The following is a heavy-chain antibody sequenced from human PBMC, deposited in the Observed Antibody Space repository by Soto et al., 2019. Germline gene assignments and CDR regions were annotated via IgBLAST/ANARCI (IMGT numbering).Heavy chain of an antibody. CDR3: ARNTWPYAFDI. V-gene: IGHV3-7*01. CDR1: GFTFSTFW. J-gene: IGHJ3*02. CDR2: IKQDASEK. Sequence: EVQLVESGGGLVQPGGSLRLSCTASGFTFSTFWMIWVRQAPGTGLEWVANIKQDASEKYYVDSVKGRFTISRDNAKNSLYLQMNSLRAEDTAIYYCARNTWPYAFDIWGQGTLVTVSS.